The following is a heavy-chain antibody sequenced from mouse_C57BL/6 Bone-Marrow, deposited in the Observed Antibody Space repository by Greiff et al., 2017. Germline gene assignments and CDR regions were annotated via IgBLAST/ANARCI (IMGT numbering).Heavy chain of an antibody. J-gene: IGHJ1*01. CDR1: GYTFTSYW. CDR3: ARPWYFDV. Sequence: QVQLQQPGAELVKPGASVKLSCKASGYTFTSYWMQWVKQRPGQGLEWIGEIDPSDSYTNYTPKFKGKATFTVDTSSRTTYMQLSSLTSEDSAVYYCARPWYFDVWGQGTTVTVSA. V-gene: IGHV1-50*01. CDR2: IDPSDSYT.